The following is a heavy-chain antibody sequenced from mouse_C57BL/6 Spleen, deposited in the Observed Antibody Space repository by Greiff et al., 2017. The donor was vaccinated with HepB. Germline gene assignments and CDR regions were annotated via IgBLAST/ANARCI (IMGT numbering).Heavy chain of an antibody. Sequence: EVQLVESGGGLVKPGGSLKLSCAASGFTFSSYAMSWVRQTPEKRLEWVATISDGGSYTYYPDNVKGRFTISRDNAKNNLYLQMSHLKSEDTAMYYCARDQFAYWGQGTLVTVSA. V-gene: IGHV5-4*01. CDR1: GFTFSSYA. CDR2: ISDGGSYT. CDR3: ARDQFAY. J-gene: IGHJ3*01.